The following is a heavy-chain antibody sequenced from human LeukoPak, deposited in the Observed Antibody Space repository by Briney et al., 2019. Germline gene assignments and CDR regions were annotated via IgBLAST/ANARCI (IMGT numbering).Heavy chain of an antibody. Sequence: SETLSPTCAVYGGSFSGYYWSWIRQPPGKGLEWIGEINHSGSTNYNPSLKSRVTISVDTSKNQFSLKLSSVTAADTAVYYCARGRIVVVPAAMLSETYYYYMDVWGKGTTVTVSS. J-gene: IGHJ6*03. CDR1: GGSFSGYY. CDR2: INHSGST. D-gene: IGHD2-2*01. CDR3: ARGRIVVVPAAMLSETYYYYMDV. V-gene: IGHV4-34*01.